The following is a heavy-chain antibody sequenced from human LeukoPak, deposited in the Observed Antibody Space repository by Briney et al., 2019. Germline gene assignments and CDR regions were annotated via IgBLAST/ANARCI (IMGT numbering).Heavy chain of an antibody. J-gene: IGHJ4*02. CDR2: IFYSGTT. Sequence: SETLSLTCTVSGGSISSNSYYWGWIRQPPGKGLEWIGSIFYSGTTFYNPSLQSRVTISADTSKNQFSLKLSSVTTADTALYYCTRGYYDVSSGHPKSFDYWDRGTLVTVSS. D-gene: IGHD3-3*01. CDR1: GGSISSNSYY. CDR3: TRGYYDVSSGHPKSFDY. V-gene: IGHV4-39*01.